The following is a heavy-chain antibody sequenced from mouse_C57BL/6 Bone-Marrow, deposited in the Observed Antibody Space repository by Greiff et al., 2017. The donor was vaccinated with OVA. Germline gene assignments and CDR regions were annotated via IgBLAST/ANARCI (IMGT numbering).Heavy chain of an antibody. V-gene: IGHV1-64*01. CDR3: ARSGYGYGAGPYFDY. D-gene: IGHD2-2*01. CDR1: GYTFTSYW. Sequence: VQLQQPGAELVKPGASVKLSCKASGYTFTSYWMHWVKQRPGQGLEWIGMIHPNSGSTNYNEKFKSKATLTVDKSSSTAYMQLSSLTSEDSAVYYCARSGYGYGAGPYFDYWGQGSTLTVSS. J-gene: IGHJ2*01. CDR2: IHPNSGST.